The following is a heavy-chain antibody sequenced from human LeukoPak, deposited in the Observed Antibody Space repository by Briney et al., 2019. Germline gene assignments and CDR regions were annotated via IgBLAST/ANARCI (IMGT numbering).Heavy chain of an antibody. CDR1: GYSISSGYY. D-gene: IGHD1-26*01. CDR2: IYHSGST. Sequence: KPSETLSLTCTVSGYSISSGYYWGWIRQPPGKGLEWIGSIYHSGSTYYNPSLKSRVTISVDTSKNQFSLKLSSVTAADTAVYYCARGAADTLLYYYYYGMDVWGQGTTVTVSS. CDR3: ARGAADTLLYYYYYGMDV. J-gene: IGHJ6*02. V-gene: IGHV4-38-2*02.